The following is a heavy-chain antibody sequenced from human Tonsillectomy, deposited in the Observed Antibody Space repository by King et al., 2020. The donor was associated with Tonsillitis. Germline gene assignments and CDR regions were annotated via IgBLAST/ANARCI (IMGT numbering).Heavy chain of an antibody. D-gene: IGHD6-19*01. CDR3: ARGGSPGGWYLDY. Sequence: DVQLVESGVGLVKPGGSLRLSCAASGFTFSSYSMNWVRQAPGKGLEWVSSISSSSSYIFYADSVKGRFTVSRDNAKNSLYLQMNSLRAEDTAVYYCARGGSPGGWYLDYWGQGTLVPVSS. J-gene: IGHJ4*02. V-gene: IGHV3-21*01. CDR1: GFTFSSYS. CDR2: ISSSSSYI.